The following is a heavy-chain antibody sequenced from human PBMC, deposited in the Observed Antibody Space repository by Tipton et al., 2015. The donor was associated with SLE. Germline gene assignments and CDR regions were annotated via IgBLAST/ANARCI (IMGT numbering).Heavy chain of an antibody. Sequence: SLRLSCAASGFTVSSNYMSWVRQAPGKGLEWVSIIYSGGSTYYADSVKGRFTISRDNSKNTLSLQMNSLRPEDTAVYYCAKEQAGYCSGGSCYGSYYYGLDVWGQGTTVTVSS. D-gene: IGHD2-15*01. CDR1: GFTVSSNY. J-gene: IGHJ6*02. V-gene: IGHV3-53*05. CDR3: AKEQAGYCSGGSCYGSYYYGLDV. CDR2: IYSGGST.